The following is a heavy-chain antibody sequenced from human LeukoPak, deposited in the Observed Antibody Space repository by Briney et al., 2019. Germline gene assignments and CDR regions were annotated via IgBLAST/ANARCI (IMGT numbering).Heavy chain of an antibody. D-gene: IGHD2-15*01. CDR2: ISGSGGST. Sequence: PGGSLRLPCAASGFTFSSYAMSWVRQAPGKGLEWVSAISGSGGSTYYADSVKGRFTISRDNSKNTLYLQMNSLRAEDTAVYYCAKEGCSGGSCYYVYWGQGTLVTVSS. J-gene: IGHJ4*02. V-gene: IGHV3-23*01. CDR3: AKEGCSGGSCYYVY. CDR1: GFTFSSYA.